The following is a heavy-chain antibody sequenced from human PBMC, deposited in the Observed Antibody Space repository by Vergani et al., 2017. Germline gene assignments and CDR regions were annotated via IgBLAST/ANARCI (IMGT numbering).Heavy chain of an antibody. D-gene: IGHD1-26*01. J-gene: IGHJ3*02. CDR2: ISAYNGNT. CDR1: GYTFTSYG. V-gene: IGHV1-18*01. Sequence: QVQLVQSGAEVKKPGASVKVSCKASGYTFTSYGISWVRQAPGQGLEWMGGISAYNGNTNYAQKLQGRVTMTTDTSKSTAYMELRSLRSDDTAVYYCASNRPLSGSYFAFDIWGQGTMVTVSS. CDR3: ASNRPLSGSYFAFDI.